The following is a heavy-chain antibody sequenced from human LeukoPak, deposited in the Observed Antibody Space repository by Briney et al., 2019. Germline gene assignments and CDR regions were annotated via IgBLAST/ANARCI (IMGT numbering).Heavy chain of an antibody. D-gene: IGHD3-10*02. CDR2: IKQDGTER. V-gene: IGHV3-7*01. CDR1: GFTFSSHW. Sequence: GGSLRLSCAASGFTFSSHWMTWVRQAPGKGLEWVATIKQDGTERYNVDSVRGRFTISRDNAKNSLFLQVNSLRAEDTALYYCARYVNYFDPWGQGTLITVSS. J-gene: IGHJ4*02. CDR3: ARYVNYFDP.